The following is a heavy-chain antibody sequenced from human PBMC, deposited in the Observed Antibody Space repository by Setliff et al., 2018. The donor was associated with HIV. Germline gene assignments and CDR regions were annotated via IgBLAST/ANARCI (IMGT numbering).Heavy chain of an antibody. CDR3: ARYNFRRGYWDYFDY. CDR1: GASINSHYW. D-gene: IGHD3-3*01. J-gene: IGHJ4*02. V-gene: IGHV2-26*01. CDR2: IFPNDEK. Sequence: ETLSLTCTVSGASINSHYWSWIRQPPGKALEWLAHIFPNDEKSYSASLKSRVTISEDTSKSQVVLTMTNMDPLDTATYFCARYNFRRGYWDYFDYWGQGTQVTVSS.